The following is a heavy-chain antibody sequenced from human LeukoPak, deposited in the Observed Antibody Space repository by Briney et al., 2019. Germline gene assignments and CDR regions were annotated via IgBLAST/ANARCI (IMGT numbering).Heavy chain of an antibody. Sequence: PSETLSLTCAVSGYSISSGYYWGWIRQPPGKGLEWIGSIYHSGITYYNPSLKSRVTISVDTSKNQFSLKLSSVTAADTALYYCARKEESDYIDLWGQGTLVTVSS. V-gene: IGHV4-38-2*01. CDR1: GYSISSGYY. CDR3: ARKEESDYIDL. D-gene: IGHD4-17*01. J-gene: IGHJ5*02. CDR2: IYHSGIT.